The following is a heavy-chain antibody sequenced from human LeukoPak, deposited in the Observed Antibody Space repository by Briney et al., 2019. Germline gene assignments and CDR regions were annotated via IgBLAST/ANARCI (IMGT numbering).Heavy chain of an antibody. CDR2: IYYSGST. D-gene: IGHD4-17*01. CDR1: GGSISSYY. Sequence: KPSETLSLTCSVSGGSISSYYWSWIRQPPGKGLEWIGYIYYSGSTNYNPSLKSRVTISVDTSKNQFSLKLSSVTAADTAVYYCARVGPTVTTYGMDVWGQGTTNTVSS. J-gene: IGHJ6*02. CDR3: ARVGPTVTTYGMDV. V-gene: IGHV4-59*01.